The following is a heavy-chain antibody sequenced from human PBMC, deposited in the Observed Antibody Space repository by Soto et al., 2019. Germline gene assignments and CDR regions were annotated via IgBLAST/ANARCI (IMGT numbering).Heavy chain of an antibody. Sequence: QVHLQESGPGLVKPSGTLSLICIVSGYSVPLGHPAWIWIRQPPGKGLGWIGHIFFTGATNYSPSPKSRVTMSVDAPKTQLSLNLTSVTPADSAIYYCVRARPDSAGSNLGRRVDVWGQGTRVTVSS. D-gene: IGHD3-16*02. CDR1: GYSVPLGHPA. J-gene: IGHJ6*02. V-gene: IGHV4-61*01. CDR2: IFFTGAT. CDR3: VRARPDSAGSNLGRRVDV.